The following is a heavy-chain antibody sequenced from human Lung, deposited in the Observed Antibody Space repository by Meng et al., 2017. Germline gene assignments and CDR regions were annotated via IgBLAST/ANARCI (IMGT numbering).Heavy chain of an antibody. V-gene: IGHV4-34*01. J-gene: IGHJ4*02. Sequence: HLQEWGAGLLKPSVTLSLACVVSGGTCSDYYWSWIRQPPGKGLEWIGEINHSGSTNYNPSLESRATISVDTSQNNLSLKLSSVTAADSAVYYCARGPTTMAHDFDYWGQGTLVTVSS. CDR1: GGTCSDYY. D-gene: IGHD4-11*01. CDR3: ARGPTTMAHDFDY. CDR2: INHSGST.